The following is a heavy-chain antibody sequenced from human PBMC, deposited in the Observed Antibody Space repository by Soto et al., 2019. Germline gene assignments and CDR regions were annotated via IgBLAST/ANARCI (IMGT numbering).Heavy chain of an antibody. CDR1: GYTFTSYD. V-gene: IGHV1-8*01. CDR3: ARGINYYGSGDDAFDI. Sequence: QVQLVQSGAEVKKPGASVKVSCKASGYTFTSYDINWVRQATGQGLEWMGWVNPNSGNTGYAQKFQGRVTMTRNTSISTAYMELSSLRSEDTAMYYCARGINYYGSGDDAFDIWGQGTMVTVSS. J-gene: IGHJ3*02. D-gene: IGHD3-10*01. CDR2: VNPNSGNT.